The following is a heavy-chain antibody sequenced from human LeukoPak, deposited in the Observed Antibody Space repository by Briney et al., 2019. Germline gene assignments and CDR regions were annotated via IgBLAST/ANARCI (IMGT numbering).Heavy chain of an antibody. J-gene: IGHJ6*02. CDR3: ALLRVLQGNYYYYYGMDV. D-gene: IGHD2-15*01. CDR1: GYTFTSYS. V-gene: IGHV1-8*02. Sequence: ASVKVSCKASGYTFTSYSINWVRQATGQGLEWMGWMNPNSGNTGYAQKFQGRVTMTRNTSMSTAYMELSSLRSEDTAVYYCALLRVLQGNYYYYYGMDVWGQGTTVTVSS. CDR2: MNPNSGNT.